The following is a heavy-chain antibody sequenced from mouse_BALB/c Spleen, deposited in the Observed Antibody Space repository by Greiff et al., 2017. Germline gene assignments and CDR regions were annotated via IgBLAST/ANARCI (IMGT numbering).Heavy chain of an antibody. D-gene: IGHD1-1*01. CDR3: VRHGTTAMDY. CDR1: GFTFNTYA. V-gene: IGHV10-1*02. CDR2: IRSKSNNYAT. Sequence: EVKLLESGGGLVQPKGSLKLSCAASGFTFNTYAMNWVRQAPGKGLEWVARIRSKSNNYATYYADSVKDRFTISRDDSQSMLYLQMNNLKTEDTAMDYCVRHGTTAMDYWGQGTSVTVSS. J-gene: IGHJ4*01.